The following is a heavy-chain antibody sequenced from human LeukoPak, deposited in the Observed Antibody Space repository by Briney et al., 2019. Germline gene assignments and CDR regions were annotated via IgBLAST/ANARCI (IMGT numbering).Heavy chain of an antibody. Sequence: SETLSLTCTVSGDSISSYYWGWIRQPPGKGLEWIGSIHYTGSTYYNPSLESRVTVSVDTSKNQFSLKLSSVTAADTAVYYCARLGWLYGSGSMNWFDPWGQGTLVTVST. CDR1: GDSISSYY. CDR3: ARLGWLYGSGSMNWFDP. J-gene: IGHJ5*02. CDR2: IHYTGST. V-gene: IGHV4-39*01. D-gene: IGHD3-10*01.